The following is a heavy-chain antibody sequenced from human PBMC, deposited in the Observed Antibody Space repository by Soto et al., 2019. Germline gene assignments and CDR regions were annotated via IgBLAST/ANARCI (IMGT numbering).Heavy chain of an antibody. CDR3: AREYSGSYVNYYHYCRMDV. D-gene: IGHD1-26*01. Sequence: PGGSLRLSCAASGFTFSTYGMHWVRQAPSKGLEWVAVISYDGSNKYYADSVKGRFAISRDNSKHTLYLQMNSLRAEDTAVSYCAREYSGSYVNYYHYCRMDVRGLATTVTVS. V-gene: IGHV3-30*03. CDR2: ISYDGSNK. CDR1: GFTFSTYG. J-gene: IGHJ6*02.